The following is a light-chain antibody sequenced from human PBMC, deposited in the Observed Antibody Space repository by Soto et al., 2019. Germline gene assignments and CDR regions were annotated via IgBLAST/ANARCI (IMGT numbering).Light chain of an antibody. Sequence: QSALTQPPSASGSPGQSVTISCTGTSSDVGGYNSVSWYQQHPGKAPKLMIYGVSTRPSGVPDRFSGSKSGNTASLTVSGLQAEDKADYYCSSYAGRNNAVVFGGGTKLTVL. CDR3: SSYAGRNNAVV. CDR2: GVS. CDR1: SSDVGGYNS. V-gene: IGLV2-8*01. J-gene: IGLJ2*01.